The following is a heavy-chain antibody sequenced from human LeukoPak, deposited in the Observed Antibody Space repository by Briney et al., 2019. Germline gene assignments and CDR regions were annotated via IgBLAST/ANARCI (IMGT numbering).Heavy chain of an antibody. CDR2: IYPGDSDT. CDR1: GYSFTSYW. Sequence: GESLKISCKGSGYSFTSYWIGWVRQMPGKGLEWMGIIYPGDSDTRYSPFFQGQVTISADKSISTAYLQWSSLKASDTAMYYCARHTPKWYYYDSSAFDPWGQGTLVTVSS. V-gene: IGHV5-51*01. J-gene: IGHJ5*02. D-gene: IGHD3-22*01. CDR3: ARHTPKWYYYDSSAFDP.